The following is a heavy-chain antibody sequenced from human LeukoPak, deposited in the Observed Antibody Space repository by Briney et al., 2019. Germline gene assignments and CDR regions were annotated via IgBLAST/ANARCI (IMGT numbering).Heavy chain of an antibody. J-gene: IGHJ5*02. CDR2: MNPNSGNT. D-gene: IGHD2-2*01. CDR3: ARGLQLLGIWFDP. V-gene: IGHV1-8*01. CDR1: GYTFSSYD. Sequence: ASVKVSCKASGYTFSSYDINWVRQATGQGLEWMGWMNPNSGNTGYAQKFQGRVTMTRNISISTAYMELSSLRSEDTAVYYCARGLQLLGIWFDPWGQGTLVTVSS.